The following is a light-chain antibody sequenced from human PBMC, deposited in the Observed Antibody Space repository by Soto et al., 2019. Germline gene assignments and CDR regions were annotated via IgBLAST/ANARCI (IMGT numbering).Light chain of an antibody. J-gene: IGKJ1*01. Sequence: DIVMTQSPDSLAVSLGERATINCKSSQSVLYSSNKKNYLAWYQQKSGQSPKVLIYWASTRESGVPDRFGGSGSGTDFTLTISSLQAEYAAVYYCQQSYSTPRTFGQGTKVEIK. CDR3: QQSYSTPRT. V-gene: IGKV4-1*01. CDR1: QSVLYSSNKKNY. CDR2: WAS.